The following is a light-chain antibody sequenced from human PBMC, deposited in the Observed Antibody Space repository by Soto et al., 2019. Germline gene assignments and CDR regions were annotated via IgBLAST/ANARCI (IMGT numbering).Light chain of an antibody. J-gene: IGKJ5*01. CDR3: QQRQYWPPIT. CDR2: GTS. CDR1: QSVSGN. Sequence: EIVMTQSPGTLSVSPGDRATLSCRASQSVSGNLAWYQQKPGQAPSLLIYGTSTRATGIPDRFSGSGSGTDFTLTISSLEPEDFAIYYCQQRQYWPPITFGQGTRLEIK. V-gene: IGKV3D-15*01.